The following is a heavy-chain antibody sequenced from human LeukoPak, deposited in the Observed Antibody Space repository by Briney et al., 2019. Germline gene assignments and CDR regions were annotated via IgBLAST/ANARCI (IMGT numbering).Heavy chain of an antibody. CDR3: ARVYSSSSPAPGY. Sequence: GASVKVSCKASGYTFTGYYMHWVRQAPGQGLEWMGWINSNSGGTNYAQKFQGRVTMTRDTSISTAYMELSRLRSDDTAVYYCARVYSSSSPAPGYWGQGTLVTVSS. CDR1: GYTFTGYY. V-gene: IGHV1-2*02. J-gene: IGHJ4*02. CDR2: INSNSGGT. D-gene: IGHD6-6*01.